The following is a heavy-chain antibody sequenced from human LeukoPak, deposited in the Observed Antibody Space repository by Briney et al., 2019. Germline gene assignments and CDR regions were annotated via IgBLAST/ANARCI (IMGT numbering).Heavy chain of an antibody. CDR2: IIPIFGTA. CDR3: VSDYYDSSGYYRPGGY. D-gene: IGHD3-22*01. Sequence: SVKASCKASGGTFSSYAISWVRQAPGQGLEWMGGIIPIFGTANYAQKFQGRVTITADESTSTAYMELSSLRSEDTAVYYCVSDYYDSSGYYRPGGYWGQGTLVTVSS. CDR1: GGTFSSYA. J-gene: IGHJ4*02. V-gene: IGHV1-69*13.